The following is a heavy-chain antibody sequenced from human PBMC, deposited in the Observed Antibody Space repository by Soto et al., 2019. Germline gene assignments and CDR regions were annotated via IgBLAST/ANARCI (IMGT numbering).Heavy chain of an antibody. D-gene: IGHD2-8*01. Sequence: EVQLLESGGGLVQSGGSLRLSCVASRFTFSDYAMRWVRQAPGKGLEWVSAIGGDGVNEHYTDSVKGRFTISRVNSKNRLYVQMNGLRSEDTAMYYCAKDQFKANGQFDAFDVWGNGTVVTVSS. CDR1: RFTFSDYA. CDR3: AKDQFKANGQFDAFDV. V-gene: IGHV3-23*01. J-gene: IGHJ3*01. CDR2: IGGDGVNE.